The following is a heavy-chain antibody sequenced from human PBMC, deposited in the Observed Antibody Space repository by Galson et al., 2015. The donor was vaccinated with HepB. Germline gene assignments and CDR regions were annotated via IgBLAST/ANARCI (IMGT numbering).Heavy chain of an antibody. CDR1: GGSISSGGYY. D-gene: IGHD2-2*01. CDR3: ARAGGALYRLQPLDY. J-gene: IGHJ4*02. CDR2: VYYSGST. Sequence: LSLTCTVSGGSISSGGYYWSWIRQHPGKGLEWIGYVYYSGSTDYNPSLESRVTILVDTSKSQFYLKLSSVTAADTAVYYCARAGGALYRLQPLDYWGQGTLVTVSS. V-gene: IGHV4-31*03.